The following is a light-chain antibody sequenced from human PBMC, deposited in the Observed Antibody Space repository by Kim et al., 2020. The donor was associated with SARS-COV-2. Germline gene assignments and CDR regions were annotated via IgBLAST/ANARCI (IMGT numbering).Light chain of an antibody. CDR1: KLGDKY. Sequence: SYELTQPPSVSVSPGQTASITCSGDKLGDKYACWYQQKPGQSPVLVIYQDSKRPSGIPERFSGSNSGNTATLTISGTQATDEADYYCQAWDSSTWVFGGGTQLTVL. J-gene: IGLJ3*02. CDR3: QAWDSSTWV. V-gene: IGLV3-1*01. CDR2: QDS.